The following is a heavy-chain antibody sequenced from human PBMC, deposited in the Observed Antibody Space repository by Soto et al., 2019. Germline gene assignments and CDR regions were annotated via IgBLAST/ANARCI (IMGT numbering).Heavy chain of an antibody. V-gene: IGHV6-1*01. CDR1: GDSVSSNSAA. D-gene: IGHD3-3*01. J-gene: IGHJ5*02. Sequence: PSQTLSLTCAISGDSVSSNSAAWNWIRQSPSRGLKWLGRTYYRSKWYNDYAVSVKSRITINPDTSKNQFSLQLNSVTPEDTAVFYCARGSLILEWLLRPNWFDPWGQGTLVTVSS. CDR2: TYYRSKWYN. CDR3: ARGSLILEWLLRPNWFDP.